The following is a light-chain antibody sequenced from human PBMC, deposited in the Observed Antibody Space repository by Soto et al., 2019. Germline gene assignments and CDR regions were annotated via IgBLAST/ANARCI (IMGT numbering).Light chain of an antibody. CDR2: AVS. CDR3: LQHHSYPQT. J-gene: IGKJ1*01. CDR1: QGIKND. Sequence: DIQMTKSPSSLSASLGDGATITCRASQGIKNDLAWYQQKPGKAPKRLIYAVSSLQSGVPSRFSGSGSGTEFTLTISSLQPEDVATYYCLQHHSYPQTFGQGTKVDI. V-gene: IGKV1-17*01.